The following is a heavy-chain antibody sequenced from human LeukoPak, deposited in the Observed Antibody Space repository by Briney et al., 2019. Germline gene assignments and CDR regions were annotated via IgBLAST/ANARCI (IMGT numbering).Heavy chain of an antibody. D-gene: IGHD1-20*01. CDR1: GGLISSSGNFY. CDR3: ARQGAITARRTHYYAMDL. V-gene: IGHV4-39*01. Sequence: SETLSLTCSVSGGLISSSGNFYWGWIRQVPGKGLEWIGSVYYTGDSYDNPSLKSRVTVSVDTAKNQFCLKLNSVTAADTAICRCARQGAITARRTHYYAMDLLGPGTTVTVSS. J-gene: IGHJ6*02. CDR2: VYYTGDS.